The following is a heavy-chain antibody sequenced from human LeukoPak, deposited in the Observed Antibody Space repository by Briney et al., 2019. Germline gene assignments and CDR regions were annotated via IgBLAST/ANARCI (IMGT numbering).Heavy chain of an antibody. CDR1: GFSLSTSGMC. Sequence: GPTLVNPTQTLTLTYTFSGFSLSTSGMCVRCIRQPPGKALEWLARIDWDDDKYYSTSLKTRLTISKDTSKNQVVLTMTNMDPVDTATYYCARIRRGWIDYWGQGTLVTVSS. V-gene: IGHV2-70*11. CDR3: ARIRRGWIDY. CDR2: IDWDDDK. J-gene: IGHJ4*02. D-gene: IGHD3-10*01.